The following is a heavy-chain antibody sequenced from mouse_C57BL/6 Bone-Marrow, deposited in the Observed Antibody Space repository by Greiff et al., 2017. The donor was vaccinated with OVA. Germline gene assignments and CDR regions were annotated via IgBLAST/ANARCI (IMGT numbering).Heavy chain of an antibody. V-gene: IGHV1-18*01. Sequence: EVKLQESGPELVKPGASVKIPCKASGYTFTDYNMDWVKQSHGKSLEWIGDINPNNGGTIYNQKFKGKATLTVDKSSSTAYMELRSLTSEDTAVYYCARKGAYGSSSYYAMDYWGQGTSVTVSS. CDR2: INPNNGGT. D-gene: IGHD1-1*01. CDR3: ARKGAYGSSSYYAMDY. J-gene: IGHJ4*01. CDR1: GYTFTDYN.